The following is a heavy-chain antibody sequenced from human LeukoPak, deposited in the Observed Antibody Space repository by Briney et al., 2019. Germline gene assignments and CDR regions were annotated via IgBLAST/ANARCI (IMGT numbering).Heavy chain of an antibody. J-gene: IGHJ4*02. V-gene: IGHV3-23*01. CDR3: AKLLRAGRLLTISLDS. Sequence: GGSLRLSCAASGFTFSNYGMHWVRQAPGKGLEWVSAISGSGAATHYADSEKGRFTISRDNSKNTLYLQLNSLTAEDTAVFYCAKLLRAGRLLTISLDSWGQGTPVTVSS. CDR1: GFTFSNYG. CDR2: ISGSGAAT. D-gene: IGHD3-10*01.